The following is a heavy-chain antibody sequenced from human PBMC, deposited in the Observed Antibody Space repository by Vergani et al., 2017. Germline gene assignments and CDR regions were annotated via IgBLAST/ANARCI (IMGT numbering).Heavy chain of an antibody. J-gene: IGHJ3*02. Sequence: QVQLQESGPGLVKPSQTLSLTCTVPGGSISSYYWSWIRQPPGKGLEWIGYIYYSGSTYYNPSLKSRVTISVDTSKNQFSLKLSSVTAADTAVYYCARDDREWFGGPAAFDIWGQGTMVTVSS. V-gene: IGHV4-59*06. CDR1: GGSISSYY. CDR3: ARDDREWFGGPAAFDI. D-gene: IGHD3-10*01. CDR2: IYYSGST.